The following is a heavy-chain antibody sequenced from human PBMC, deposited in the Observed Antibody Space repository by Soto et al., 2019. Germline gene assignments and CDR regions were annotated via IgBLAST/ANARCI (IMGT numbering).Heavy chain of an antibody. CDR2: IYYSGST. Sequence: QVQLQESGPGLVKPSQTLSLTCTVSGGSISSGGYYWSWMRQHPGKGLEWIGYIYYSGSTYYNPSLKSRVTISVDTSKNQFSLKLSSVTAADTAVYYCARGRDSGYYPYFDYWGQGTLVNVSS. V-gene: IGHV4-31*03. CDR3: ARGRDSGYYPYFDY. CDR1: GGSISSGGYY. D-gene: IGHD5-12*01. J-gene: IGHJ4*02.